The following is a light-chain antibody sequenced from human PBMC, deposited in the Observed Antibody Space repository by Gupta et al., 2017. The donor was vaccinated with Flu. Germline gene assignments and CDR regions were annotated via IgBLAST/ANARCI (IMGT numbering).Light chain of an antibody. CDR3: LQDYNYPRT. J-gene: IGKJ2*02. Sequence: GDRVTITCRASQGIRNDLGWYQQKPGEAPKLLIYAASSLQSGVPSRFSGSGSGSDFTLTISSLQPEDFGTYYCLQDYNYPRTFGQGTKLEIK. CDR1: QGIRND. CDR2: AAS. V-gene: IGKV1-6*01.